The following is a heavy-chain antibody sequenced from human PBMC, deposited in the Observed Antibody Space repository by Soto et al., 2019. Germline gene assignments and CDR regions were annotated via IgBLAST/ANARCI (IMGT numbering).Heavy chain of an antibody. V-gene: IGHV1-3*04. J-gene: IGHJ5*02. CDR1: GYSFNTYA. CDR3: ARRYKSAGWFDP. Sequence: QVQLVQSGAEVKKPGASVRVSCQASGYSFNTYAIHRVRQAPGQGLEWMGWINTANGNTEYSQKFQGRVTFTRDTSATTAYMDLSSLRSEDTATYYCARRYKSAGWFDPWCQGTLGSVSS. CDR2: INTANGNT. D-gene: IGHD1-1*01.